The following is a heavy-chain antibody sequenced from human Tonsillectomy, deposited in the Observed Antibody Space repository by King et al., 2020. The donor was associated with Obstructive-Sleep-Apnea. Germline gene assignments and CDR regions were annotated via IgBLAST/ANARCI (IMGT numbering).Heavy chain of an antibody. D-gene: IGHD3-16*01. J-gene: IGHJ6*02. CDR1: GFTFSEYY. V-gene: IGHV3-11*06. CDR3: VSRGGAYDAFYYYGLDV. CDR2: ISSSSRYI. Sequence: VQLVESGGGLVEPGGSLRLSCAASGFTFSEYYMSWIRQAPGKGLEWLSYISSSSRYIYYADFVKGRFNIARDNAKNSLYLQMNSLTAEDTAVYYCVSRGGAYDAFYYYGLDVWGQGTTVTVSS.